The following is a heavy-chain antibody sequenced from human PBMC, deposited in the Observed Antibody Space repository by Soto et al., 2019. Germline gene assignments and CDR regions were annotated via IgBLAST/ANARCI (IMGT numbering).Heavy chain of an antibody. J-gene: IGHJ4*02. V-gene: IGHV3-48*02. Sequence: PGGSLRLSCAASGFTFSSYSMNWVRQAPGKGLEWVSYISSSSSTIYYADSVKGRFTISRDNAKNSLYLQMNSLRDEDTAVYYCAKDRGYSYGWDYFDYWGQGTLVTVSS. D-gene: IGHD5-18*01. CDR1: GFTFSSYS. CDR3: AKDRGYSYGWDYFDY. CDR2: ISSSSSTI.